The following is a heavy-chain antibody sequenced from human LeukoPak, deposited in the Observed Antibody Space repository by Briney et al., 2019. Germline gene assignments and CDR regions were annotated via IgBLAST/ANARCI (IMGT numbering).Heavy chain of an antibody. CDR3: ARDIYDSSGYYYGPFDY. J-gene: IGHJ4*02. V-gene: IGHV3-74*01. CDR2: INTDGSST. CDR1: GFTFSCYW. D-gene: IGHD3-22*01. Sequence: PGGSLRLSCAASGFTFSCYWMHWVRQAPGKGLVWVSHINTDGSSTSYADSVKGRFTISRDDAKNTLYLQMNSLRAEDTAVYYCARDIYDSSGYYYGPFDYWGQGTLVTVSS.